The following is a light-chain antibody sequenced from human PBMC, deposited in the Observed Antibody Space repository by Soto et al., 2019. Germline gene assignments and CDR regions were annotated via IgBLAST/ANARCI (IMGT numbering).Light chain of an antibody. V-gene: IGKV3-20*01. CDR3: QQYGDSPL. CDR1: QSVRSSY. CDR2: GAS. Sequence: EIVLTQSPGTLSLSPGDRATLSCRASQSVRSSYLAWYQQKPGQAPRLLIYGASSRATGIPARFSGSGSGTVFTLTISRLEPEDFAVYYCQQYGDSPLFGPGTKVDIK. J-gene: IGKJ3*01.